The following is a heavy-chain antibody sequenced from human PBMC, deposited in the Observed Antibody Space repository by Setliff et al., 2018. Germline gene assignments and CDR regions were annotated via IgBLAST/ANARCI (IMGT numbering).Heavy chain of an antibody. CDR1: GFIFSNYA. CDR2: GCSDR. D-gene: IGHD2-15*01. Sequence: GGSLRLSCAASGFIFSNYAMSWVRQAPGKGLEWVCGGCSDRHYADSVKGRFTISRDNAKNSLYLQMNSLRAEDTAVYYCARSLPPGGSSGSRHYYYYYMDVWGKGTTVTVSS. J-gene: IGHJ6*03. V-gene: IGHV3-11*06. CDR3: ARSLPPGGSSGSRHYYYYYMDV.